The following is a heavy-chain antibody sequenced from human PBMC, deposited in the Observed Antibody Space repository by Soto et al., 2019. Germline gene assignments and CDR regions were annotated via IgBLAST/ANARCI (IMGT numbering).Heavy chain of an antibody. CDR1: GFSLSTSAEG. CDR3: AHGSCNCADCYPSPDLDC. D-gene: IGHD2-21*02. J-gene: IGHJ4*02. Sequence: QITLKESGPTLVKPTQPLTLTCTFSGFSLSTSAEGVGWIRQPPGKAREWLALIYWDGDERYSPSLKSRLTMTKDTSKNQVVLTMTNMDPADTATYSCAHGSCNCADCYPSPDLDCWGQGILVTVSS. V-gene: IGHV2-5*02. CDR2: IYWDGDE.